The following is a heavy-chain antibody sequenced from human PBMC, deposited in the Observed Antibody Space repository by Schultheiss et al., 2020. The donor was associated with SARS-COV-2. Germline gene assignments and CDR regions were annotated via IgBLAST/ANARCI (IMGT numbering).Heavy chain of an antibody. CDR1: GYTFTGYY. Sequence: ASVKVSCKASGYTFTGYYMHWVRQAPGQGLEWMGWINPNSGGTNYAQKFQGRVTMTRDTSISTAYMELSRLRSDDTAVYYCAGPGYQLRKDPFSYYGMDVWGQGTTVTVSS. V-gene: IGHV1-2*02. CDR3: AGPGYQLRKDPFSYYGMDV. J-gene: IGHJ6*02. CDR2: INPNSGGT. D-gene: IGHD2-2*01.